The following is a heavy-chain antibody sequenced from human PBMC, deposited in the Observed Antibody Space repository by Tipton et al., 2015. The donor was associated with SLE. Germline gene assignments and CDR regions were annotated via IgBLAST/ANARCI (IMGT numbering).Heavy chain of an antibody. J-gene: IGHJ5*02. D-gene: IGHD3-3*01. CDR3: AKDSGDYDFGQDP. CDR1: GGSISSNY. V-gene: IGHV4-4*07. CDR2: IYVSGVT. Sequence: TLSLTCSVSGGSISSNYWIWIRQPAGKGLEWIGRIYVSGVTNYSPSLKSRVSISIDTSKNQFSLRLSSVTAADTAVYYCAKDSGDYDFGQDPWGRGTLVTVSS.